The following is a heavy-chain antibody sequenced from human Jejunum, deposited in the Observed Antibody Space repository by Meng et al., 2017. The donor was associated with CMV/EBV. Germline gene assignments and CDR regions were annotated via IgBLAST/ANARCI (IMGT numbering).Heavy chain of an antibody. CDR1: SSYA. D-gene: IGHD2-8*01. CDR3: AKAPSPYCSNGVCYSFDY. V-gene: IGHV3-23*01. J-gene: IGHJ4*02. Sequence: SSYAMSWVRQAPGKGLEWVSAISDSGTSTFYADSVKGRFAISRDNSKNTLYLQMNSLRAEDTAVYYCAKAPSPYCSNGVCYSFDYWGQGTLVTVFS. CDR2: ISDSGTST.